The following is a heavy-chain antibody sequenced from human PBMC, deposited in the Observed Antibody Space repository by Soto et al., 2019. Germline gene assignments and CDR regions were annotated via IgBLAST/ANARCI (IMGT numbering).Heavy chain of an antibody. D-gene: IGHD1-1*01. V-gene: IGHV1-69*04. CDR1: GGDLTNSG. CDR2: IFPLLAMV. J-gene: IGHJ4*02. CDR3: AKQDATGCKA. Sequence: QVHLVQSGAEMKKPGSSVKVSCKVSGGDLTNSGISWVRQAPGQGLEWMGGIFPLLAMVDYSQKFQGRVTITADESTNPAYMYLGSLKSDDTAVYYCAKQDATGCKAWCQGTLVIVSS.